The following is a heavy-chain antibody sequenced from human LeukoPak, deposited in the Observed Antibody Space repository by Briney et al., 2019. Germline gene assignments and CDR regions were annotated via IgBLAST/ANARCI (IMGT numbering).Heavy chain of an antibody. D-gene: IGHD5-12*01. Sequence: GASVKVSCKASGYTFTGYYMHWVRQAPGQGLEWMGWINPNSGGTNYAQKFQGRVTMTRDTSISTAYMELSRLRSDDTAVYYCARNWGGVATTLETYYYYYYMDVWGKGTTVTVSS. J-gene: IGHJ6*03. CDR2: INPNSGGT. CDR1: GYTFTGYY. V-gene: IGHV1-2*02. CDR3: ARNWGGVATTLETYYYYYYMDV.